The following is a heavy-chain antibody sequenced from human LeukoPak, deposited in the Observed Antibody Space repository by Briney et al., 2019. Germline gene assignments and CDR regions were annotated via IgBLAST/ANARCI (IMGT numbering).Heavy chain of an antibody. CDR2: INHSGST. J-gene: IGHJ2*01. Sequence: PSETLSLTCAVYGGSFSGYYWSWIRQPPGKGLEWIGEINHSGSTNYNPSLKSRVTISVDTSKNQFSLKLSSVTAADTAVYYCARHRTSYDSSGYYYVRADWYFDLWGRGTLVTVSS. D-gene: IGHD3-22*01. V-gene: IGHV4-34*01. CDR1: GGSFSGYY. CDR3: ARHRTSYDSSGYYYVRADWYFDL.